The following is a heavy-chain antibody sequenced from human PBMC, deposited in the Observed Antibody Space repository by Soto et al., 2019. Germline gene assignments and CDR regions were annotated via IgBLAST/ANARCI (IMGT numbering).Heavy chain of an antibody. D-gene: IGHD2-21*02. CDR3: ARASPVICGGDPCYRLDSSFDS. CDR1: GATFSTTG. Sequence: QVQLVQSGAEVRKPGPSLRVSCKSSGATFSTTGISWVRQAPGQGLEWMGGIIPLFGTPKYARKFQGRVSITADESTNTVYMELNSLRPDDAAVYYCARASPVICGGDPCYRLDSSFDSWGQGSLVIVSS. V-gene: IGHV1-69*01. J-gene: IGHJ5*01. CDR2: IIPLFGTP.